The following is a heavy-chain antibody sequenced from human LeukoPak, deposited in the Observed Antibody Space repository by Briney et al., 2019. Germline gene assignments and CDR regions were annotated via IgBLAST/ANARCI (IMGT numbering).Heavy chain of an antibody. Sequence: GGSLRLSCAASGFTFSNAWMSWVRQAPGKGLEWVGRIKSKTDDGTADYGTPVNGRFTISRDDSKNTLYLQMNSLKTEDTAVYYCATHVRWETISDYWGQGILVTVSS. J-gene: IGHJ4*02. V-gene: IGHV3-15*01. CDR2: IKSKTDDGTA. D-gene: IGHD1-26*01. CDR3: ATHVRWETISDY. CDR1: GFTFSNAW.